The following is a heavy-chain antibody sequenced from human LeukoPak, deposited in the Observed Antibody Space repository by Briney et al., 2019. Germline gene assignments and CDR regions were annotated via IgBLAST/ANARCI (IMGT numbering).Heavy chain of an antibody. CDR3: AKDILLRIVVVPAAISFDY. CDR2: ISGSGGST. CDR1: GFTFSNAW. D-gene: IGHD2-2*01. J-gene: IGHJ4*02. V-gene: IGHV3-23*01. Sequence: GGSLRLSCAASGFTFSNAWMSWVRQAPGKGLEWVSAISGSGGSTYYADSVKGRFTISRDNSKNTLYLQMNSLRAEDTAVYYCAKDILLRIVVVPAAISFDYWGQGTLVTVSS.